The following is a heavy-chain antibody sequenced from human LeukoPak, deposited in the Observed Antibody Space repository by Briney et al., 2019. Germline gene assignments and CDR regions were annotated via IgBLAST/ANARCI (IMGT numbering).Heavy chain of an antibody. CDR1: GFTFSTYW. D-gene: IGHD2-15*01. V-gene: IGHV3-7*03. J-gene: IGHJ6*03. CDR2: IKADGGEK. CDR3: AKSRGGSYYHYYYMDV. Sequence: GGSLRLSCAASGFTFSTYWMNWFRQTPGKGLEWVAKIKADGGEKDHVASVKGRFTISRDNAKNSLYLQMNSLRAEDMALYYCAKSRGGSYYHYYYMDVWGKGTTVTVSS.